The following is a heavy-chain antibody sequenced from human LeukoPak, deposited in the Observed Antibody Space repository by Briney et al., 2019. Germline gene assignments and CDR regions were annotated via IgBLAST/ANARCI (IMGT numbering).Heavy chain of an antibody. CDR1: GGSLTTGGYY. V-gene: IGHV4-30-4*01. Sequence: SGTVSLTCTVSGGSLTTGGYYGSWIRRPPGEGLEWIGYISYSGGTYYNPSLKSRITISVDTSKSQFSLKMSSVTAADTALYYCASTSKYIGSGRDDSFDIWGQGTMVTVSS. J-gene: IGHJ3*02. CDR3: ASTSKYIGSGRDDSFDI. CDR2: ISYSGGT. D-gene: IGHD3-10*01.